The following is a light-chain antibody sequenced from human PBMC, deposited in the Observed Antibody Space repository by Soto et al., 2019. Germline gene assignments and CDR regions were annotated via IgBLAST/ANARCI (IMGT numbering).Light chain of an antibody. J-gene: IGLJ3*02. Sequence: QAVVTQEPSLTVSPGGTVTLTCGSSTGAVTSGHYPYWFQQKPGQAPRTLTYDISKKHSWTPARFSGSLLGDKAALTLSGVQPEDEAEYYCLLTYSDAVVFGGGTKLTVL. CDR2: DIS. CDR1: TGAVTSGHY. V-gene: IGLV7-46*01. CDR3: LLTYSDAVV.